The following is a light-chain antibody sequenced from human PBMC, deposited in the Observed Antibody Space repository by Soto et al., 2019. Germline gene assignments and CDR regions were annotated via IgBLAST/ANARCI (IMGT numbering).Light chain of an antibody. CDR3: QQYENSPIT. Sequence: EILLTPAPGILSFSPGERTTPSRRSSQPLSNFFLAWYQQKPGQAPRLLISGASIRATGIPDRFSGSGSETDFTLTVNRLEPEDFAVYYCQQYENSPITFGQGTRLEIK. V-gene: IGKV3-20*01. CDR2: GAS. CDR1: QPLSNFF. J-gene: IGKJ5*01.